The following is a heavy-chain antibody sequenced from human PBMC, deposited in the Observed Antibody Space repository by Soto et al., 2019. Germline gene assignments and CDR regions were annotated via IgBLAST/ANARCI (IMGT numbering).Heavy chain of an antibody. J-gene: IGHJ6*02. CDR3: AKGPTIFGVVMSYSFYYGLDI. V-gene: IGHV3-23*01. CDR2: ISSSGAST. D-gene: IGHD3-3*01. Sequence: GFLRGSCAEARLTFRGYSISWVRHHSDKELEWVSAISSSGASTYSADSVKGRFTISRDNSKNTLYLQMNSLRAEDTAVYYCAKGPTIFGVVMSYSFYYGLDIWGQGTTGPGYS. CDR1: RLTFRGYS.